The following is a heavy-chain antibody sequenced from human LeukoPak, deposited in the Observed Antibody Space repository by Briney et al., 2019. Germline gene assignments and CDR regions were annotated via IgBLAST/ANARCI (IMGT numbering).Heavy chain of an antibody. CDR2: IYSGGST. V-gene: IGHV3-53*01. CDR3: AGSSGWYYGMDV. D-gene: IGHD6-19*01. Sequence: GGSLRLSCAASGVTLSSNYMSCVRQAPGKGLEWGSVIYSGGSTYYADSVTGRFTISRDNSKNTLYLQMNSLRAEDTAVYYCAGSSGWYYGMDVWGQGTTVTVSS. J-gene: IGHJ6*02. CDR1: GVTLSSNY.